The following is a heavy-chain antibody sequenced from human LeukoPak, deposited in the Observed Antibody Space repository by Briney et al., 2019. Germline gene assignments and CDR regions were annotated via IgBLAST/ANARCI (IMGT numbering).Heavy chain of an antibody. V-gene: IGHV4-39*02. D-gene: IGHD3-22*01. CDR1: GGSISSSSYY. CDR3: ARDLGQYYDTSDNRFDP. J-gene: IGHJ5*02. Sequence: SETLSLTCTVSGGSISSSSYYWGWIRQPPGKGLEWIGSIYYSGSTYYNPSLKSRVAISVDTSKNQFSLKLSSVTAADTAVYYCARDLGQYYDTSDNRFDPWGQGTLVTVSS. CDR2: IYYSGST.